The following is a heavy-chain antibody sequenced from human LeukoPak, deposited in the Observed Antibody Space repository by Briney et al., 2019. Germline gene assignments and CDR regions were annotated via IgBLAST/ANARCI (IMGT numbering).Heavy chain of an antibody. V-gene: IGHV4-38-2*02. J-gene: IGHJ5*02. Sequence: SETLSLTCSVSAYSIRSGYYWGWIRQPPGKGLEWIASIYHSGSTYYNPSLKSRVTMSVDTSNNHFSLNLTSVTAADTAVYYCAISGSGTYYNRNWFDPWGQGTLVTVSS. CDR3: AISGSGTYYNRNWFDP. CDR2: IYHSGST. CDR1: AYSIRSGYY. D-gene: IGHD3-10*01.